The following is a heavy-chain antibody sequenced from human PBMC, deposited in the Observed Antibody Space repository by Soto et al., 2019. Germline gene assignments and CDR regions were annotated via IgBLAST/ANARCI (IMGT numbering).Heavy chain of an antibody. J-gene: IGHJ6*02. Sequence: QVVESGGGVVQPGRSLRLSCAASGFIFNTYHMHWVRQAPAKGLEWVAVIWYDGSNKYYADSVKGRFTISRDNSKNTLYLQMNSLRDEDTAMYYCARDDYGMDVWGQGTTVTVSS. CDR1: GFIFNTYH. CDR3: ARDDYGMDV. CDR2: IWYDGSNK. V-gene: IGHV3-33*01.